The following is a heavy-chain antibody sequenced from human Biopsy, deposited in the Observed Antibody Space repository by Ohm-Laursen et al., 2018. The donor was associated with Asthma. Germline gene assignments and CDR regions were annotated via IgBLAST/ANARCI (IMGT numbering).Heavy chain of an antibody. CDR3: ARCQVGYSSGWSLLLKKIYYSGMDV. CDR1: GGTFSNFA. J-gene: IGHJ6*02. D-gene: IGHD6-19*01. Sequence: SVNVSCKAPGGTFSNFAISWVRQAPGHGLEWLGGIMTVFGTTNYAQKFHGRVAINADESTSTAYMEVTSLRSEDTAIYYCARCQVGYSSGWSLLLKKIYYSGMDVWGQGTAVTVSS. V-gene: IGHV1-69*13. CDR2: IMTVFGTT.